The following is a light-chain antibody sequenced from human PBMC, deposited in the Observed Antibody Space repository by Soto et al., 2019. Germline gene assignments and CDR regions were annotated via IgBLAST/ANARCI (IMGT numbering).Light chain of an antibody. J-gene: IGKJ5*01. Sequence: EIVLTQPPGTLSLSPGERATLSCRASQSVSSSYLAWYQQKPGQAPRLLIYGASSRATGIPDRFSGSGSGTDLTLTISRLEPEDFAVYYCQQYGSSPPITFGQGTRLEIK. CDR2: GAS. CDR1: QSVSSSY. V-gene: IGKV3-20*01. CDR3: QQYGSSPPIT.